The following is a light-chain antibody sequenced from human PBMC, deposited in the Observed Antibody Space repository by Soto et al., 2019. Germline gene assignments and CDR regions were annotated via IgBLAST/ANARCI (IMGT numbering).Light chain of an antibody. CDR1: SSDVGTYNY. V-gene: IGLV2-14*03. CDR3: SSYTSSSTRL. J-gene: IGLJ2*01. CDR2: DVS. Sequence: QSALTQPASVSGSPGQSITISCTGTSSDVGTYNYVSWYQHHPGKAPKLMIYDVSNRPSGVSNRFSGSKSGNTASLTISGLQAEDEADYYCSSYTSSSTRLFGGGTKVTVL.